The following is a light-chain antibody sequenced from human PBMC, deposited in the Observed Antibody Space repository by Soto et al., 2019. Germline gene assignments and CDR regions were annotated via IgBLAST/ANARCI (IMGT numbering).Light chain of an antibody. CDR1: SSDVGGYNY. CDR3: SSYAGSNIVV. Sequence: QSALTQPPSASGSPGQSVTISCTGSSSDVGGYNYVSWYQQHPSKAPKLMIYDVSKRPSGVPDRFSGSKSGNTASLTVSGLQAEDEADYYCSSYAGSNIVVFGGGTKLTVL. V-gene: IGLV2-8*01. CDR2: DVS. J-gene: IGLJ2*01.